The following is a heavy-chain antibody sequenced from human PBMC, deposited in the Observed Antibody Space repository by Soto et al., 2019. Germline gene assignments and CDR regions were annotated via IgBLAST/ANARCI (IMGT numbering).Heavy chain of an antibody. CDR2: VGGSGGNT. J-gene: IGHJ5*02. V-gene: IGHV3-23*01. CDR1: GFTFNAYA. D-gene: IGHD4-4*01. Sequence: EVQLLESGGGLVQPGGSLRLSCAASGFTFNAYAMTWVRQAPGKGLEWVFSVGGSGGNTYYAHSVKGRFTISRDNFKNKLHLQMNRLRADGTAVYFCAKMASDYINHLDAWGQGTLVTVSS. CDR3: AKMASDYINHLDA.